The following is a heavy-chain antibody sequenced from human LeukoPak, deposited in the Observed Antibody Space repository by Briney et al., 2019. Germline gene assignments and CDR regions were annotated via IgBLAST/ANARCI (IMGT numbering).Heavy chain of an antibody. CDR3: AREGLLEWLNAFDI. CDR2: ISGYNGNT. D-gene: IGHD3-3*01. Sequence: ASVKVSCKASGYTFISYAISWVRQAPGQGLEWMGWISGYNGNTNYAQKFQGRVTMTRDTSTRTAYMELRSLRSDDTAVYYCAREGLLEWLNAFDIWGQGTMVTVS. CDR1: GYTFISYA. J-gene: IGHJ3*02. V-gene: IGHV1-18*01.